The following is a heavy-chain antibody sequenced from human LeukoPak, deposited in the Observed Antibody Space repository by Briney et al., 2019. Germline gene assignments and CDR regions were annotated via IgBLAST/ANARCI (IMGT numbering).Heavy chain of an antibody. J-gene: IGHJ4*02. CDR2: IYYSGST. D-gene: IGHD3-3*01. CDR3: ARSTMREMDY. CDR1: GGSISSYY. Sequence: SETLSLTCTVSGGSISSYYRSWIRQPPGRGLEWIGYIYYSGSTNYNPSLKSRVTISVDTSKNQFSLKLSSVTAADTAVYYCARSTMREMDYWGQGTLVTVSS. V-gene: IGHV4-59*01.